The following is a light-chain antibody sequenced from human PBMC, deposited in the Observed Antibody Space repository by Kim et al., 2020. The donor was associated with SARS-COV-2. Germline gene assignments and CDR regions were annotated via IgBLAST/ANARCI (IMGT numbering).Light chain of an antibody. CDR1: QSLLHSDGKTY. CDR2: GAS. Sequence: QPASISCKSSQSLLHSDGKTYLYWYLQKPGQSPQLLIYGASTRFSGVPDRFSGSGSGTDFTLQISRVEAEDVGVYYCMQTLQLPLTFGGGTKVEI. V-gene: IGKV2D-29*02. J-gene: IGKJ4*01. CDR3: MQTLQLPLT.